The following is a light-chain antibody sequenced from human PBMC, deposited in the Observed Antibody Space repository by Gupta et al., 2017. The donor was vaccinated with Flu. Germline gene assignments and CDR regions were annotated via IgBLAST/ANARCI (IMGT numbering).Light chain of an antibody. CDR2: EAS. CDR1: QSMSSQ. Sequence: GDRATLSCRASQSMSSQLAWYQQKPGQAPRLFIYEASNRATGIPARFSGSGSGTDFTLTISSLEPEDFAVYYCQQRRDWPLTFGGGTKVEIK. J-gene: IGKJ4*01. V-gene: IGKV3-11*01. CDR3: QQRRDWPLT.